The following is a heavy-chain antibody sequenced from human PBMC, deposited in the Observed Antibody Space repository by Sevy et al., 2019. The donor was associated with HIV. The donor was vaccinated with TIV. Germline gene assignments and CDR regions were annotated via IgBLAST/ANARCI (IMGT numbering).Heavy chain of an antibody. CDR3: ARGGPMVRGVIIYYGMDV. D-gene: IGHD3-10*01. CDR1: GFTVSSNY. Sequence: GGSLRLSCAASGFTVSSNYMSWVRQAPGKGLEWVSVIYSGGSTYYADSVKGRFTISRDNSKNTLYLQRNSLRAEDTAVYYCARGGPMVRGVIIYYGMDVWGQGTTVTVSS. V-gene: IGHV3-53*01. J-gene: IGHJ6*02. CDR2: IYSGGST.